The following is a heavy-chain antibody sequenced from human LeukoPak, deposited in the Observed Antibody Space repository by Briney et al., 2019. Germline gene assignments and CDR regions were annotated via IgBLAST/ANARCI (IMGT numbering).Heavy chain of an antibody. CDR3: ARSPFYSQYYFDY. CDR1: GFTVSTNY. J-gene: IGHJ4*02. D-gene: IGHD4-11*01. V-gene: IGHV3-48*02. CDR2: ISSSSTTI. Sequence: PGGSLRLSCAASGFTVSTNYMSWVRQAPGEGLEWVSYISSSSTTIYYADSVRGRFTISRDNAKNSLYLQMNSLRDDDTAVYYCARSPFYSQYYFDYWGQGTLVTVSS.